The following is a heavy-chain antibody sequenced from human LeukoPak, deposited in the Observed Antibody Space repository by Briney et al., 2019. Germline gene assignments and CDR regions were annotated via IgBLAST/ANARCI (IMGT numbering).Heavy chain of an antibody. J-gene: IGHJ4*02. CDR1: GYSFTSYW. D-gene: IGHD5-18*01. CDR3: ARRGGYSYGYGYFDY. V-gene: IGHV5-51*01. CDR2: IYPGDSET. Sequence: GESLKISCKGSGYSFTSYWISWVRQMPGKGLEWMGIIYPGDSETRYNPSFQGQVTISADKSTSTAYLQWSSLKASDTAMYYCARRGGYSYGYGYFDYWGQGTLVTVSS.